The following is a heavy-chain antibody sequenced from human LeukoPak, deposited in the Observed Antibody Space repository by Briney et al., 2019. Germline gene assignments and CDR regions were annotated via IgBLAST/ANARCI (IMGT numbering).Heavy chain of an antibody. V-gene: IGHV3-23*01. D-gene: IGHD3-10*01. CDR2: TDGTGGDS. CDR1: GFTFSDFA. CDR3: ARDFSGALWFGEP. Sequence: GGSLRLSCVASGFTFSDFAMSWVRQTPGKRLEWVASTDGTGGDSYYADAVKGRFTISRDDSRDTLYLQMNSLKAEDTAVYYCARDFSGALWFGEPRGQGTLVTVSS. J-gene: IGHJ4*02.